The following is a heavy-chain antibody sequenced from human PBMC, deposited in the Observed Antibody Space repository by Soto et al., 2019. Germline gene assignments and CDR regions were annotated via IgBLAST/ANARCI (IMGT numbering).Heavy chain of an antibody. V-gene: IGHV3-7*01. CDR1: GFTFSNYW. CDR2: MKEDGSEK. Sequence: VQLVESGGGLVQPGASLRLSCAASGFTFSNYWMSWVRQAPGKGLEWVANMKEDGSEKYYVDSVEGRFTISRDNAKNSVYLQMNSLRVEDTAVYYCAREDIRSYESSRYGDAFDFWGQGTMVTVSS. D-gene: IGHD3-22*01. CDR3: AREDIRSYESSRYGDAFDF. J-gene: IGHJ3*01.